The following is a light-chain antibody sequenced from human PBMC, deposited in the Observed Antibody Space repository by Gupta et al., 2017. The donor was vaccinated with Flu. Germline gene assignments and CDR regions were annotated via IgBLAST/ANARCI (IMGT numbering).Light chain of an antibody. Sequence: PSSVSAAVGDRVTITCRASQGISSWLTWYQQKPGKAPKLLVYAASRVHTGVPSRFSGSGFGTEFTLTISSRQPEDFATYYCQQPNNFPWTFGQGTKVEVK. V-gene: IGKV1D-12*01. CDR2: AAS. CDR3: QQPNNFPWT. CDR1: QGISSW. J-gene: IGKJ1*01.